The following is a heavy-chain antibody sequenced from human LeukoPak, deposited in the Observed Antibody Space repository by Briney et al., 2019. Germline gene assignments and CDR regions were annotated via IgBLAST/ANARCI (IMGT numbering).Heavy chain of an antibody. Sequence: ASVKASCKAPGYTFTAYYMHWVRQAPGQGLEWMGWINPNSGDTNYAQKFQGKVTMTRDTSITTAYMELSRLRSDDTAVYYCARDYGDYPYNWFDPWGQGTLVTVSS. CDR2: INPNSGDT. D-gene: IGHD4-17*01. CDR3: ARDYGDYPYNWFDP. V-gene: IGHV1-2*02. CDR1: GYTFTAYY. J-gene: IGHJ5*02.